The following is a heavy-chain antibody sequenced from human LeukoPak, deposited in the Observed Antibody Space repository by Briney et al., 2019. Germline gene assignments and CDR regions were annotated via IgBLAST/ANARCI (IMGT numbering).Heavy chain of an antibody. Sequence: SETLSLTCAAYGGSFSGYYWSWIRQPPGKGLEWIGEINHSGSTNYNPSLKSRVTISVDTSKNQFSLKLSSVTAADTAVYYCARAQRYVDTAMVAPDWGQGTLVTVSS. CDR2: INHSGST. CDR3: ARAQRYVDTAMVAPD. V-gene: IGHV4-34*01. CDR1: GGSFSGYY. J-gene: IGHJ4*02. D-gene: IGHD5-18*01.